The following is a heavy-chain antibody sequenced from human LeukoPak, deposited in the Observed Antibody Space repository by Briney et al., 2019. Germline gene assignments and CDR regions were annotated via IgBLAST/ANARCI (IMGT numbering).Heavy chain of an antibody. Sequence: GGSLRLSCTASGFTLSGSHMHWVRQAPGKGLEWVGHIRRNYETAYGASVKGRFTISRDDSKNMAYLHMNSLRSEDTAFYFCARQTNSCHDYWGRGTLVTVSS. CDR3: ARQTNSCHDY. V-gene: IGHV3-73*01. CDR1: GFTLSGSH. J-gene: IGHJ4*02. CDR2: IRRNYET. D-gene: IGHD2-2*01.